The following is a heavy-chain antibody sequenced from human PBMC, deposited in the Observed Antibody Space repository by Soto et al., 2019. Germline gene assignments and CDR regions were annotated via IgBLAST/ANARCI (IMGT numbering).Heavy chain of an antibody. Sequence: GESLKISCKGSGYSFTSYWIGWVRQMPGKGLEWMGIIYPGDSDTRYSPSFQGQVTISADKSISAAYLQWSSLKASDTAMYYCARQLDSSGYYWAIWGQGTMVTVSS. CDR1: GYSFTSYW. CDR3: ARQLDSSGYYWAI. V-gene: IGHV5-51*01. CDR2: IYPGDSDT. D-gene: IGHD3-22*01. J-gene: IGHJ3*02.